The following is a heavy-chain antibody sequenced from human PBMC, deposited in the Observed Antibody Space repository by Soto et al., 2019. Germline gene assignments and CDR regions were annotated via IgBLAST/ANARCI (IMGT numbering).Heavy chain of an antibody. CDR2: IHHSGST. CDR3: VRGVLS. CDR1: GGSISSGGYY. D-gene: IGHD3-10*01. Sequence: QVQLQELGPGLVKASQTLSLTCNVSGGSISSGGYYWTWIRQHPGKGLEWIGNIHHSGSTFYNPSLKSRASISVDTSKNQFSLKLSSVTAADTAVYFCVRGVLSWGQGTLVTVSS. V-gene: IGHV4-31*03. J-gene: IGHJ1*01.